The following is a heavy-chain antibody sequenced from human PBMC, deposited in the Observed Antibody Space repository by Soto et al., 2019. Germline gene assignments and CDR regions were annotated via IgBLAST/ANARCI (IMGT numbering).Heavy chain of an antibody. CDR1: GGSISSSSYY. CDR3: ARPAYSTKSSSYYMDV. J-gene: IGHJ6*03. D-gene: IGHD3-16*01. Sequence: PSETLSLTCTVSGGSISSSSYYRRWIRHPPGKGLERSGSIYYSGSTYYNPSLKSRVTIPVDTSKNQFSLKLRSVTAADTAAYYCARPAYSTKSSSYYMDVWGKETTLTVSS. V-gene: IGHV4-39*01. CDR2: IYYSGST.